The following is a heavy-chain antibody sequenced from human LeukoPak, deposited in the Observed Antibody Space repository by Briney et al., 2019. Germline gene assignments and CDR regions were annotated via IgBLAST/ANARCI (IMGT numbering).Heavy chain of an antibody. CDR1: GFTFDDYA. CDR3: ARGSKWGSGSYYFDY. CDR2: ISWNSGSI. J-gene: IGHJ4*02. D-gene: IGHD1-26*01. Sequence: PGGSLRLSCAASGFTFDDYAMHWVRQAPGKGLEWVAGISWNSGSIGYADSVKGRFTISRDNSKNTLYLQMNSLRAEDATVYHCARGSKWGSGSYYFDYWGQGTQVTVSS. V-gene: IGHV3-9*01.